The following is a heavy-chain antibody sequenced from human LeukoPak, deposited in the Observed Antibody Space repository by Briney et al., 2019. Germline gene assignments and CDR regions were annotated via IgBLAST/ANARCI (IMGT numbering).Heavy chain of an antibody. CDR1: GGSISSYY. D-gene: IGHD5-18*01. CDR3: AGRRAGDSSGIFDY. CDR2: ISYGGST. J-gene: IGHJ4*02. V-gene: IGHV4-59*08. Sequence: SETLSLTCTVSGGSISSYYWSWIRQPPGKGLEWIGYISYGGSTNYNPSLKSRATISVETSKNQSSLKLTSVIAADTAVYYCAGRRAGDSSGIFDYWGQGTLVTVSS.